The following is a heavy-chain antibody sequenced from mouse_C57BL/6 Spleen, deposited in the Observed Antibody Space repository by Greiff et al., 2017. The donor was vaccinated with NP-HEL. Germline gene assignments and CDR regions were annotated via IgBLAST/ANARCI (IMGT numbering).Heavy chain of an antibody. CDR2: ISYDGSN. D-gene: IGHD4-1*01. Sequence: EVQLQESGPGLVKPSQSLSLTCSVTGYSITSGYYWNWIRQFPGNKLEWMGYISYDGSNNYNPSLKNRISITRDTSKNQFFLKLNSVTTEDTATYYCARGPTGTRFAYWGQGTLVTVSA. CDR1: GYSITSGYY. V-gene: IGHV3-6*01. CDR3: ARGPTGTRFAY. J-gene: IGHJ3*01.